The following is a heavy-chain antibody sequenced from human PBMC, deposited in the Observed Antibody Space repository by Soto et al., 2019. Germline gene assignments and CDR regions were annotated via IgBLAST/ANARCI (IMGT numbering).Heavy chain of an antibody. CDR3: AREVDFGFDY. CDR1: GFIFSSYS. CDR2: MSSRSDYI. Sequence: GGSLRLSCAASGFIFSSYSMNWVRQAPGKGLEWISSMSSRSDYIYYADSLKGRFTISRDNAKNSLYLQMNSLRADDTAVYYCAREVDFGFDYWGQGTQVTVS. D-gene: IGHD5-12*01. J-gene: IGHJ4*02. V-gene: IGHV3-21*01.